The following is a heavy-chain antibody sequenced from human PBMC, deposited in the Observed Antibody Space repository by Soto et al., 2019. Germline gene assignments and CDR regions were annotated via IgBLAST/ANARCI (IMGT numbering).Heavy chain of an antibody. D-gene: IGHD3-22*01. V-gene: IGHV3-23*01. CDR1: GFTFPSYA. J-gene: IGHJ4*02. Sequence: VSLRLSCAASGFTFPSYAMTWVRQAPGKGLEWVSAISGRGGSTYYADSVKGRFTISRDNSKNTMYLEMNSLRVEDTAVYYCAKDASYASGGHWSPLDYWGQGAMVTVST. CDR3: AKDASYASGGHWSPLDY. CDR2: ISGRGGST.